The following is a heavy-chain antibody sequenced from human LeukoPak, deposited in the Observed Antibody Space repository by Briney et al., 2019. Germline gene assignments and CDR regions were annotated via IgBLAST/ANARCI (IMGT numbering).Heavy chain of an antibody. CDR2: IYPRDGST. CDR1: XXTFTSNY. CDR3: ARDQEGFDY. Sequence: SVXXXXKASXXTFTSNYIHWVRQAPGQGLEWMGMIYPRDGSTSYAQKFQGRVTVTRDTSTSTVHMELSGLRSEDTAVYYCARDQEGFDYWGQGTLVTVSS. J-gene: IGHJ4*02. V-gene: IGHV1-46*01.